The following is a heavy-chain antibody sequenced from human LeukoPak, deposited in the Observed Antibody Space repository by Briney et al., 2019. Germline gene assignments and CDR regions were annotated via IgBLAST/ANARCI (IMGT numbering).Heavy chain of an antibody. D-gene: IGHD3-16*02. Sequence: SETLSLTCAVYGGSFSGYYWSWIRQPPGKGLEWIGEINHSGSTNYNPSLKSRVTISVDTSKNQFSLKLSSVTAADTAVYYCATGMITFGGVIANDAFDIWGQGTMVTVSS. CDR3: ATGMITFGGVIANDAFDI. J-gene: IGHJ3*02. CDR1: GGSFSGYY. CDR2: INHSGST. V-gene: IGHV4-34*01.